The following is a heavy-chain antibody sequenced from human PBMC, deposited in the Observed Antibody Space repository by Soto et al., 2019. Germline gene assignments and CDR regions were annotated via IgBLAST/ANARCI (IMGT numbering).Heavy chain of an antibody. Sequence: GASVQVSCKPSGYTFTDYHIHWVRQAPGQGLEFMGWINANNGGAGSAQQFQGRVTVTRDTSISTVYMELSNLRSDDTAVYYCAREGGSDSLAPKNTWFDTWGQGTRVTV. CDR1: GYTFTDYH. CDR3: AREGGSDSLAPKNTWFDT. J-gene: IGHJ5*02. D-gene: IGHD6-25*01. CDR2: INANNGGA. V-gene: IGHV1-2*02.